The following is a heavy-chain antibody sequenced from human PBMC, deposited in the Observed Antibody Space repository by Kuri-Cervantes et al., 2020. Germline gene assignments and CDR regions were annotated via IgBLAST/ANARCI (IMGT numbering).Heavy chain of an antibody. CDR2: ISGSGGST. J-gene: IGHJ4*02. D-gene: IGHD2-15*01. CDR1: GFTVSSNY. CDR3: AREGSGGRTQVDY. Sequence: GGSLRLSCAASGFTVSSNYMSWVRQAPGKGLEWVSAISGSGGSTYYADSVKGRFTISRDNSKNTLYLQMNSLRAEDTAVYYCAREGSGGRTQVDYWGQGTLVTVSS. V-gene: IGHV3-23*01.